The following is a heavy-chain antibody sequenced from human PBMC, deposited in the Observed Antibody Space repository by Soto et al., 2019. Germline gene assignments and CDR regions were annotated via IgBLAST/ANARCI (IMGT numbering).Heavy chain of an antibody. J-gene: IGHJ1*01. CDR3: TRVNFCASGSNDV. CDR1: GFIFSDYY. V-gene: IGHV3-72*01. Sequence: GGSRRLSCAASGFIFSDYYIDWGRQAPGKGLEWVGRSKNKANNDTTEYAASVKGRFNISRDESKNSLYLQMNSLKTEDTAVYYCTRVNFCASGSNDVRGPGILVTRSS. D-gene: IGHD2-8*01. CDR2: SKNKANNDTT.